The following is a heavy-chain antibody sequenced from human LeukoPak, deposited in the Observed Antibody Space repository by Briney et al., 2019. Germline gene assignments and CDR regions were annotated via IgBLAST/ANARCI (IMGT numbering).Heavy chain of an antibody. D-gene: IGHD3-10*01. CDR3: VRDGIRDIPGVITIRYDY. CDR2: MNQDGSEK. CDR1: GFTFSSYW. J-gene: IGHJ4*02. Sequence: PGGSLRLSCAASGFTFSSYWMSWVXQAPGXGLEWVAKMNQDGSEKYYVDSVRGRFTISRDNAENSLNQQMNSLTAEDTALYYCVRDGIRDIPGVITIRYDYWGQGTLVTVSS. V-gene: IGHV3-7*05.